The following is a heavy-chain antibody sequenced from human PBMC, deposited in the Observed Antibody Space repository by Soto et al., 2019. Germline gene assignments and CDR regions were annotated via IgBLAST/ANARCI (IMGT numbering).Heavy chain of an antibody. V-gene: IGHV4-59*01. D-gene: IGHD3-3*01. CDR3: ARGGYDFWSSSYWFDP. CDR2: IYYSGST. CDR1: GGSISSYY. J-gene: IGHJ5*02. Sequence: QVQLQESGPGLVKPSETLSLTCTVSGGSISSYYWSWIRQPPGKGLEWIGYIYYSGSTNYNPSLKSRVTISVDTSKNQFSLKLSSVTAADTAVYYCARGGYDFWSSSYWFDPGAREPWSPSPQ.